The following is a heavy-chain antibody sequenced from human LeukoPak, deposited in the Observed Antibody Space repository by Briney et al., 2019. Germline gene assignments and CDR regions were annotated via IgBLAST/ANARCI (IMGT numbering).Heavy chain of an antibody. CDR3: VKEPSGYSFSFDI. J-gene: IGHJ3*02. D-gene: IGHD5-18*01. Sequence: GGSQRLSCAASGFKFSDHYIDWVRQAPGKGLEWVGRSRNKASSYTTEYAASVEGRFTISRDVSESSLYLQMNSLRPEDTAVYYCVKEPSGYSFSFDIWGQGTMVTVSS. CDR2: SRNKASSYTT. CDR1: GFKFSDHY. V-gene: IGHV3-72*01.